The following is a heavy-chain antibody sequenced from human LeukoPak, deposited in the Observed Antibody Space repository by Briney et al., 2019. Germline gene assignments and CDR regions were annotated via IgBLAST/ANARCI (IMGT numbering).Heavy chain of an antibody. Sequence: GASVKVSCEASGGTFSSYAISWVRQAPGQGLEWMGRIIPILGIANYAQKFQGRVTLTADKSTSTAYMELSSLRSEDTAVYYCARDKLGGWGGRLGYCSGGSCYSGLLASLGNYYYYYYGMDVWGQGTTVTVSS. CDR1: GGTFSSYA. D-gene: IGHD2-15*01. CDR3: ARDKLGGWGGRLGYCSGGSCYSGLLASLGNYYYYYYGMDV. V-gene: IGHV1-69*04. J-gene: IGHJ6*02. CDR2: IIPILGIA.